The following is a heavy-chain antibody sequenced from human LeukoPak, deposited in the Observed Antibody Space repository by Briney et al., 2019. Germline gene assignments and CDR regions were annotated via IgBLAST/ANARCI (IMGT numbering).Heavy chain of an antibody. CDR1: GFTFSNSG. CDR2: ISSSGTTL. CDR3: AIAQPTAPFDY. V-gene: IGHV3-48*01. D-gene: IGHD2-2*01. Sequence: GGSLRLFCAASGFTFSNSGMNWVRQPPGKGLEWVSYISSSGTTLYYADSVRGRFTISRDNAKNSLYLQMNSLRIEDTAVYYCAIAQPTAPFDYWGQGTLVTVSS. J-gene: IGHJ4*02.